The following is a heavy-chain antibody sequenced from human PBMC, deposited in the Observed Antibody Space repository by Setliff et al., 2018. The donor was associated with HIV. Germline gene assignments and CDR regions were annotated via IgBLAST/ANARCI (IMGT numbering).Heavy chain of an antibody. CDR1: GYTFISYY. Sequence: ASVKVSCKASGYTFISYYMHWVRQAPGQGLEWMGIINPSGGSTSYAQKFQGRVTMTRDTSTSTVYMELSSLRSEDTAVYYCAREQESYGSGSLAFDYWGQGTLVTVSS. D-gene: IGHD3-10*01. CDR2: INPSGGST. V-gene: IGHV1-46*01. CDR3: AREQESYGSGSLAFDY. J-gene: IGHJ4*02.